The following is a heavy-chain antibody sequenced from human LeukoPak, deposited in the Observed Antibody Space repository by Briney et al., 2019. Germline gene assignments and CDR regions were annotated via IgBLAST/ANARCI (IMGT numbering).Heavy chain of an antibody. J-gene: IGHJ4*02. Sequence: GGSLRLSCAASGFTFSSYSMNWVRQAPGKGLEWVSSISSSSSYIYYADSVKGRFTISRDNAKNSLYLQMNSLRAEDTAVYYCARGYSGGGSYRNFDYWGQGTLVTVSS. CDR1: GFTFSSYS. CDR2: ISSSSSYI. V-gene: IGHV3-21*01. D-gene: IGHD1-26*01. CDR3: ARGYSGGGSYRNFDY.